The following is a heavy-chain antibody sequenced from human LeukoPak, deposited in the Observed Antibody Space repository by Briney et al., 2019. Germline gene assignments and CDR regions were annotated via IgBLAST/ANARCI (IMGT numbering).Heavy chain of an antibody. CDR3: AKGGYSNGRYYYYYMDV. V-gene: IGHV3-23*01. J-gene: IGHJ6*03. D-gene: IGHD5-18*01. CDR2: ISGSGGST. CDR1: GFTFSSYG. Sequence: GGSLRLSCAASGFTFSSYGMSWVRQAPGKGLEWVSAISGSGGSTYYADSVKGRFTISRDNSKNTLYLQMNSLRAEDTAVYYCAKGGYSNGRYYYYYMDVWGEGTTVTVSS.